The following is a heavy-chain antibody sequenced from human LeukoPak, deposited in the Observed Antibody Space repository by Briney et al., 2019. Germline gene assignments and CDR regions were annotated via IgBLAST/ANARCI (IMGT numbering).Heavy chain of an antibody. J-gene: IGHJ4*02. CDR2: MNPNSGNT. CDR3: ARALVSGWYLNY. D-gene: IGHD6-19*01. Sequence: ASVKVSCKASGYTFTSYDINWVRQATGQGLEWMGWMNPNSGNTGYAQKFQGRVTMTRNTSISTAYMELSSLRSEDTAVYYCARALVSGWYLNYWGQGTLVTVPS. V-gene: IGHV1-8*01. CDR1: GYTFTSYD.